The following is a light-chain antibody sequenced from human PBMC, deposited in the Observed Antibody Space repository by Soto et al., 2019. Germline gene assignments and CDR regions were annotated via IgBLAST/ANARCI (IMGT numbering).Light chain of an antibody. CDR3: QQYGSSGT. CDR2: GAS. V-gene: IGKV3-20*01. Sequence: ETALTPSPGTLSLSPAERATLPCRASQSVSNNYLAWHQQKPGQAPRLLIYGASNRATGIPDRFSGSGSGTDFTLTISRLEPEDFAVYYCQQYGSSGTFGQGTKVDIK. CDR1: QSVSNNY. J-gene: IGKJ1*01.